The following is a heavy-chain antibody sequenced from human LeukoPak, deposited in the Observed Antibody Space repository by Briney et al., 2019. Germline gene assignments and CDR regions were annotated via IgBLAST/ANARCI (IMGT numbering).Heavy chain of an antibody. D-gene: IGHD4-17*01. J-gene: IGHJ6*02. Sequence: GASVKVSCKASGYTFINYGISWVRQAPGQGLEWMGWISVYNGNTNYAQKLQDRVTMTTDTSTSTAYMELRSLRSDDTAVYYCARDSATVTTLKSYYYYYGMDVWGQGTTVTVSS. CDR3: ARDSATVTTLKSYYYYYGMDV. V-gene: IGHV1-18*01. CDR1: GYTFINYG. CDR2: ISVYNGNT.